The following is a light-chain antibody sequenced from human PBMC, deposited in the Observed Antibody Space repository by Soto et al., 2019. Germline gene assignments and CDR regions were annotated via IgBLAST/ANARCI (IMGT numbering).Light chain of an antibody. CDR3: QQYSAFPWT. Sequence: DIQMTQSPSTLSASVGDIVTITCRASQDISAWLAWYQQKPGKPPKLVIYKAAALETGVASRFSGSGSGTEFTLTISSLQPDDFTTYYCQQYSAFPWTFGQGTKVEI. V-gene: IGKV1-5*03. CDR1: QDISAW. J-gene: IGKJ1*01. CDR2: KAA.